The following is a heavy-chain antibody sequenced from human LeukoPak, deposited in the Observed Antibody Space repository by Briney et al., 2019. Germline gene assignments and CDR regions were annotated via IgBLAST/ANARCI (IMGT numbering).Heavy chain of an antibody. J-gene: IGHJ4*02. CDR1: GFTFGSYA. CDR2: ISYDGSNK. Sequence: GGSLRLSCAASGFTFGSYAMHWVRQAPGKGLEWVAVISYDGSNKYYADSVKGRFTISRDNSKNTLYLQMNSLRAEDTAVYYCATFWSGYYLGDYWGQGTLVTVSS. D-gene: IGHD3-3*01. CDR3: ATFWSGYYLGDY. V-gene: IGHV3-30-3*01.